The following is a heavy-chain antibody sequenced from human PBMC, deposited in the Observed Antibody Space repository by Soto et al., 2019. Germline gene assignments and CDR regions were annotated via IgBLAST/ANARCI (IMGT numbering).Heavy chain of an antibody. Sequence: ASVKVSCKASGYTFTSYDINWVRQATGQGLEWMGWMNPNSGNTGYAQKFQGRVTMTRNTSISTAYMELSSLRSEDTAVYYCARVEALGAYYDFWSGYISTEGANYMDVWGKGTTVTVSS. D-gene: IGHD3-3*01. CDR2: MNPNSGNT. V-gene: IGHV1-8*01. CDR3: ARVEALGAYYDFWSGYISTEGANYMDV. CDR1: GYTFTSYD. J-gene: IGHJ6*03.